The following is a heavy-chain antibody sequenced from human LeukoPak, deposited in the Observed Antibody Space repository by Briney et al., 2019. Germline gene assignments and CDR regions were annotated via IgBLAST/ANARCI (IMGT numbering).Heavy chain of an antibody. CDR3: ARGRGFCSGGSCINWIDP. V-gene: IGHV4-34*01. CDR1: GGSFSGYC. CDR2: INHSGST. D-gene: IGHD2-15*01. Sequence: SETLSLTCAVYGGSFSGYCWSWIRQPPGKGLEWIGEINHSGSTNYNPSLKSRVTISVDTSKNQFSLNLRSVNAADTAVYYCARGRGFCSGGSCINWIDPWGQGTLVTV. J-gene: IGHJ5*02.